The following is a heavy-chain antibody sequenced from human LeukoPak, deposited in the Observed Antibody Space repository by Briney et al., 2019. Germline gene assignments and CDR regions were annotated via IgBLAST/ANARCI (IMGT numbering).Heavy chain of an antibody. CDR1: GASISSYY. J-gene: IGHJ4*02. CDR2: IYYSGST. Sequence: TSETLSLTCTVSGASISSYYWGWIRQPPGKGLEWIGYIYYSGSTNYNPSLKSRVTISVDTSKNQFSLKLSSVTAADTAVYYCATGGRSSGWYGWGQGTLVTVSS. V-gene: IGHV4-59*01. D-gene: IGHD6-19*01. CDR3: ATGGRSSGWYG.